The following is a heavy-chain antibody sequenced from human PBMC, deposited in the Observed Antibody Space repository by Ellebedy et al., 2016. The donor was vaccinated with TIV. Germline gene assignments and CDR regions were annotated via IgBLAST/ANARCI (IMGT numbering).Heavy chain of an antibody. D-gene: IGHD2-8*02. Sequence: GESLKISCAASGFRFSSFGMHWVRQAPGKGLGWVAVMSYDGSREYYADSVKGRFTISRDNSNNILYLQMTSLRAEDTAVYYCARGLCSGGVCHYSYYGMDVWGQGTTVTVSS. CDR3: ARGLCSGGVCHYSYYGMDV. V-gene: IGHV3-30*03. CDR1: GFRFSSFG. CDR2: MSYDGSRE. J-gene: IGHJ6*02.